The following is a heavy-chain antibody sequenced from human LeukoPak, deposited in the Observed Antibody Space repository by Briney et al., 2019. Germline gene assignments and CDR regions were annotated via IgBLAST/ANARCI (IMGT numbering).Heavy chain of an antibody. CDR3: ARGPSYGAGSYADS. V-gene: IGHV3-20*01. Sequence: GGSLRLSCAASGFTFDDYGMNWVRRVPGKGLEWVSGINWNGGRIGYADSVKGRFTISRDNAKNSLYLQMNSLRAEDTALYHCARGPSYGAGSYADSWGQGTLVTVSS. CDR2: INWNGGRI. J-gene: IGHJ5*01. CDR1: GFTFDDYG. D-gene: IGHD3-10*01.